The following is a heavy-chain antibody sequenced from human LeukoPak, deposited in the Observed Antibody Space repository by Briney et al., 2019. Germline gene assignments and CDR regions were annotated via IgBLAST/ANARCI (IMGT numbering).Heavy chain of an antibody. CDR2: INSDGSST. CDR1: GFTFSSYW. CDR3: ARRGPFGQLWYYGMDV. V-gene: IGHV3-74*01. D-gene: IGHD5-18*01. J-gene: IGHJ6*02. Sequence: GGSLRLSRAASGFTFSSYWMHWVRQAPGKGLVWVSRINSDGSSTSYADSVKGRFTISRDNAKNTLYLQMNSLRAEDTAVYYCARRGPFGQLWYYGMDVWGQETTVTVSS.